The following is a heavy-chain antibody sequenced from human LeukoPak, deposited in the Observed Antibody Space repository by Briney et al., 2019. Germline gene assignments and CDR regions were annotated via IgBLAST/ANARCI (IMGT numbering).Heavy chain of an antibody. CDR2: ISSSGSTI. Sequence: GGSLRLSCAASGFTFSDYYMSWIRQAPGKGLEWVSYISSSGSTIYYADSVKGRFTISRDNAKNSLYLQMNSLRAEDTAVYYCAVVPAAMSGSGYYYYYMDVWGKGTTVTVSS. CDR1: GFTFSDYY. CDR3: AVVPAAMSGSGYYYYYMDV. V-gene: IGHV3-11*04. J-gene: IGHJ6*03. D-gene: IGHD2-2*01.